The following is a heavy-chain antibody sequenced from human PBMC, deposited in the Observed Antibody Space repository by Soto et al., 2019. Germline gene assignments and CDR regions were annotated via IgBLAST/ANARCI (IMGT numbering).Heavy chain of an antibody. V-gene: IGHV3-72*01. CDR2: TRNKANSYTT. J-gene: IGHJ4*02. Sequence: EVQLVESGGGLVQPGGSLRLSCAASGFTFSDHYMDWVRQAPGKGLEWFGRTRNKANSYTTEYAGSVKGRFTISRDDSKNSLYLQMNSLKTEDTAVYYCARANYYGSGSLDYWGQGTLVTVSS. D-gene: IGHD3-10*01. CDR1: GFTFSDHY. CDR3: ARANYYGSGSLDY.